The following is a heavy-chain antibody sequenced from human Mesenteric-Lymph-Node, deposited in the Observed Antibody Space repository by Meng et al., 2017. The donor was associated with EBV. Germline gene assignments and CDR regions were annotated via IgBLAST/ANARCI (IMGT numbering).Heavy chain of an antibody. V-gene: IGHV4-34*01. CDR2: INHSGTT. J-gene: IGHJ4*02. CDR3: ARLGNGH. Sequence: QTGGSGMLLPSTPLSLTCAVYGESFSGYYWSWIRQPPGKGLEWIGEINHSGTTNYNPSLESRVTISVDTSKNQLSLKLTSLTAADTAVYYCARLGNGHWGQGTLVTVSS. CDR1: GESFSGYY.